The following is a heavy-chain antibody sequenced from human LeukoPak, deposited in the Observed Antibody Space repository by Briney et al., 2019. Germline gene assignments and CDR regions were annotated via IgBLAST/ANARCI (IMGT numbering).Heavy chain of an antibody. D-gene: IGHD6-19*01. J-gene: IGHJ5*02. CDR3: ARGRAVASWFDP. CDR2: IYTSGST. V-gene: IGHV4-4*07. Sequence: PSETLSFTCTVSGGSISSYYWSWIRQPAGKGLEWIGRIYTSGSTNYNPSLKSRVTMSVDTSKNQFSLRLSSVTAADTAVYYCARGRAVASWFDPWGQGTLVTVSS. CDR1: GGSISSYY.